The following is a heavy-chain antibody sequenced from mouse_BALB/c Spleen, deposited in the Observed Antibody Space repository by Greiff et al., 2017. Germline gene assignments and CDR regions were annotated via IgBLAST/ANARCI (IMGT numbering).Heavy chain of an antibody. CDR2: INPYNGGT. D-gene: IGHD2-2*01. J-gene: IGHJ2*01. CDR1: GYSFTGYT. CDR3: ARFERGYGYDVVY. V-gene: IGHV1-18*01. Sequence: AHVKQSGPELVKPGASMKISCKASGYSFTGYTMNWVKQSHGKNLEWIGLINPYNGGTSYNQKFKGKATLTVDKSSSTAYMELLSLTSEDSAVYYCARFERGYGYDVVYWGQGTTLTVSS.